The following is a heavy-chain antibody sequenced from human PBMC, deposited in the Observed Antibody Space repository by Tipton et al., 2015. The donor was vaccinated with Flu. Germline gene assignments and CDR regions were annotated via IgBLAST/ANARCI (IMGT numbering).Heavy chain of an antibody. D-gene: IGHD3-10*01. Sequence: VQLVQSGGGLIQPGGSLRLSCAASGFTVSSNYMSWVRQAPGKGLEWVSVIYSGGSTYYADSVKGRFTISRDNSKNTLYLQMNSLRAEDTAVYYCARDLMVRGVISYYFDYWGQGTLVTVSS. V-gene: IGHV3-53*01. CDR3: ARDLMVRGVISYYFDY. CDR2: IYSGGST. CDR1: GFTVSSNY. J-gene: IGHJ4*02.